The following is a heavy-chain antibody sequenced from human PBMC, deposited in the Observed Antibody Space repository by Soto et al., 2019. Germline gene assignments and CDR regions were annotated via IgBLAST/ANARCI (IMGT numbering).Heavy chain of an antibody. CDR3: ARDQTRERWLQFSFDY. CDR2: IWYDGSNK. J-gene: IGHJ4*02. CDR1: GFAFGSYG. V-gene: IGHV3-33*01. D-gene: IGHD5-12*01. Sequence: PGGSLKLSCAADGFAFGSYGMQWVVEAAGNGLEWVAVIWYDGSNKYYADSVKGRFTISRDNSKNTLYLQMNSLRAEDTAVYYCARDQTRERWLQFSFDYWGQGT.